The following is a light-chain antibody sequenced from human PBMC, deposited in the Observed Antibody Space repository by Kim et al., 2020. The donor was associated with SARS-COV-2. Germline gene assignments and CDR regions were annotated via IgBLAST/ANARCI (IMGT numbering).Light chain of an antibody. CDR2: QDT. V-gene: IGLV3-1*01. CDR1: KLEDRY. CDR3: QAWDSNTAV. J-gene: IGLJ2*01. Sequence: VSPGQTATITCSGDKLEDRYVCWFQQKPGQSPMLVISQDTKRPSGIPERFSGSNSGNTATLTISGTQATDEADYFCQAWDSNTAVFGGGTQLTVL.